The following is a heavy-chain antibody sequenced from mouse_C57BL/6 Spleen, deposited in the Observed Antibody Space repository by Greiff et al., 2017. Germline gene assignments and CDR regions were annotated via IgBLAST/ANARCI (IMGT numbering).Heavy chain of an antibody. J-gene: IGHJ4*01. CDR3: ARDYYGSSYKAMDY. D-gene: IGHD1-1*01. V-gene: IGHV1-69*01. CDR1: GYTFTSYW. Sequence: QVQLQQPGAELVMPGASVKLSCKASGYTFTSYWMHWVKQRPGQGLEWIGEIDPSDSYTNYNQKFKGKSTLTVDKSSSTAYMQLSSLTSEDSAVYYCARDYYGSSYKAMDYWGKGTSVTVSS. CDR2: IDPSDSYT.